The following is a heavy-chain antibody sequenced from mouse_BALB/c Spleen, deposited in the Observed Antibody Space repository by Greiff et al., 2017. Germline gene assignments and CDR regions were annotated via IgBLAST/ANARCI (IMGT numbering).Heavy chain of an antibody. D-gene: IGHD1-1*01. V-gene: IGHV3-8*02. CDR3: ARSITTVVYFDY. J-gene: IGHJ2*01. CDR2: ISYSGST. CDR1: GDSITSGY. Sequence: EVKLQESGPSLVKPSQTLSLTCSVTGDSITSGYWNWIRKFPGNKLEYMGYISYSGSTYYNPSLKSRISITRDTSKNQYYLQLNSVTTEDTATYYCARSITTVVYFDYWGQGTTLTVSS.